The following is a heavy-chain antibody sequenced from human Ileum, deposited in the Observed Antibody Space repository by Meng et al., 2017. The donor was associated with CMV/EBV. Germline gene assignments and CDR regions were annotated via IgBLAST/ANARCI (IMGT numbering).Heavy chain of an antibody. CDR3: AKGFRDTAMVRFDY. CDR2: ISGSGGST. J-gene: IGHJ4*02. D-gene: IGHD5-18*01. V-gene: IGHV3-23*01. CDR1: GFTFSSYA. Sequence: GESLKISCAASGFTFSSYAMSWVRQAPGKGLEWVSTISGSGGSTYYADSVKGRFTISRDNSKNTLYLQMNSLRAEDTAVYYCAKGFRDTAMVRFDYWGQGTLVTVSS.